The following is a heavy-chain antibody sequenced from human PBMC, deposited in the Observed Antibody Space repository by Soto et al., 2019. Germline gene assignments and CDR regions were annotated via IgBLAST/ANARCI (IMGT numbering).Heavy chain of an antibody. J-gene: IGHJ5*02. CDR3: ARDVTAMEALYHYDT. D-gene: IGHD5-18*01. CDR2: ILPFLGRT. Sequence: QLQLVQSGAAVKKPGSSVKVSCKASGGTLNTYTISWVRQAPGQGLEWMGSILPFLGRTNYAKKFQGRVTITADQSTSTIELSGLRSEDTALYFCARDVTAMEALYHYDTWGQGTLVTVSS. V-gene: IGHV1-69*08. CDR1: GGTLNTYT.